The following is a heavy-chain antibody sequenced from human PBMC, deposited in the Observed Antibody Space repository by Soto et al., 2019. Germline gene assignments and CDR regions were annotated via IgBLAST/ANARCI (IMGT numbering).Heavy chain of an antibody. J-gene: IGHJ5*02. Sequence: ASVKVSCKASGYTFTGYYMHWVRQAPGQGLEWMGWINPNSGGTNYAQKFQGRVTMTRDTSISTAYMELSRLRSDDTAVYYCARGVRPSSYHHFWSGYYPNWFDPWGQGTLVTVSS. CDR2: INPNSGGT. CDR3: ARGVRPSSYHHFWSGYYPNWFDP. D-gene: IGHD3-3*01. CDR1: GYTFTGYY. V-gene: IGHV1-2*02.